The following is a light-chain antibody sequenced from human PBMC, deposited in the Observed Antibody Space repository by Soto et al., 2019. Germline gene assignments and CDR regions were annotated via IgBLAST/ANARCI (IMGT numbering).Light chain of an antibody. CDR3: QQLNSYPLT. CDR1: QGVSSY. V-gene: IGKV1-9*01. Sequence: NQSPSFLSASVGDRVTITCRASQGVSSYLAWYQQKPGKAPKLLIYAASTLQCGVPSRFSCSGSGTEFTLTINTLQPEDFATNYRQQLNSYPLTFGGETKVDIK. CDR2: AAS. J-gene: IGKJ4*01.